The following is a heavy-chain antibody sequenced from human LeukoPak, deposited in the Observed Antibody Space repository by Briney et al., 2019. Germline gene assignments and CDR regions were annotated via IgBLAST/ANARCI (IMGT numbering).Heavy chain of an antibody. D-gene: IGHD2-8*02. CDR2: IYSGGST. CDR3: ASVGPVLEPHTTLDY. Sequence: GGSLRLSCAASGFTVSSNYKRWGRQAPAEGVAGVSVIYSGGSTYYADSVKGRFTISRDNSKNTLYLQMNSLRAEDTAVYYRASVGPVLEPHTTLDYWGQGTLVTVSS. CDR1: GFTVSSNY. J-gene: IGHJ4*02. V-gene: IGHV3-66*02.